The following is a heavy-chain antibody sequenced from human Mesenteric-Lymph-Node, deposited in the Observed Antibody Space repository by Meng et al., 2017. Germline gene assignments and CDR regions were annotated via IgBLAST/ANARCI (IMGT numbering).Heavy chain of an antibody. CDR1: GFTFSSYA. D-gene: IGHD3-22*01. J-gene: IGHJ1*01. CDR3: ARVGYDSSGRVYFQH. CDR2: ISYDGSNK. V-gene: IGHV3-30*01. Sequence: QVAPGGSGGGLVQPGRSLGLSWSASGFTFSSYAMHWVRQAPGKGLEWVAVISYDGSNKYYADSVKGRFTISRDNSKNTLYLQMNSLRAEDTAVYYCARVGYDSSGRVYFQHWGQGTLVTVSS.